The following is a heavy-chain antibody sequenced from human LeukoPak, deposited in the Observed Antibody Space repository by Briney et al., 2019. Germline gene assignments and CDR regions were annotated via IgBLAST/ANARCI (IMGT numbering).Heavy chain of an antibody. J-gene: IGHJ4*02. D-gene: IGHD6-19*01. CDR2: IKQDGSEK. Sequence: GGSLRLSCVASGFPFSSYWMTWVRQAPGKGLEWVASIKQDGSEKYYVDSVKGRFTISRDNAKNSLYLQMNSLRAEDTALYYCATPGGWYFDYWGQGTLVTVSS. CDR1: GFPFSSYW. V-gene: IGHV3-7*01. CDR3: ATPGGWYFDY.